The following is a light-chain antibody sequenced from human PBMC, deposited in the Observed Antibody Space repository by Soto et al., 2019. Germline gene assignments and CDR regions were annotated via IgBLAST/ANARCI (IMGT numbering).Light chain of an antibody. V-gene: IGLV2-18*02. J-gene: IGLJ1*01. Sequence: QSALTQLASVSGSPGQSITISCTGTSSDIGSYSRVSWYQQPPGTAPNLIIYEVNNRPSGVPDRFSGSKSGNTASLTISGLQAEDEADYYCNSFTTSSTYVFGTGTKVTVL. CDR1: SSDIGSYSR. CDR2: EVN. CDR3: NSFTTSSTYV.